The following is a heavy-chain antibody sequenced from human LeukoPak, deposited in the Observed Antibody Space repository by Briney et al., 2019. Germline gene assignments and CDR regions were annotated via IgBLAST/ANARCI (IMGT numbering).Heavy chain of an antibody. J-gene: IGHJ4*02. Sequence: GGSLRLSCAASGFTFSSYGMSWVRQAPGKGLEWVSAIRGSGFSTYYADSVKGRFTISRDNAKNSLSLQMNSLTAEDTGIYYCARGVEDSGSYFNYWGQGTLVTVSS. CDR3: ARGVEDSGSYFNY. V-gene: IGHV3-23*01. D-gene: IGHD3-10*01. CDR2: IRGSGFST. CDR1: GFTFSSYG.